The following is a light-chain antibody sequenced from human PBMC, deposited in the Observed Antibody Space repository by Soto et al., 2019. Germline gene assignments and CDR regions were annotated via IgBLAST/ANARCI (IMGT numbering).Light chain of an antibody. J-gene: IGLJ3*02. V-gene: IGLV1-40*01. CDR1: SSNIGAFYD. CDR3: QSFDSSLTGWV. CDR2: GNS. Sequence: QSVLTQPPSVSGAPGQRVTISCTGNSSNIGAFYDVHWYQQFPGTAPILLIYGNSNRPSGVPDRFSGSKSGTSASLAITGLQAEDEADYYCQSFDSSLTGWVFGGGTKVTVL.